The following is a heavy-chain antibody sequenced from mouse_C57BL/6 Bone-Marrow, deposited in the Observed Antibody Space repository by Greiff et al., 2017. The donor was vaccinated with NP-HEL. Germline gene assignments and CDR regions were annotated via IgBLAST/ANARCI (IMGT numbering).Heavy chain of an antibody. D-gene: IGHD2-1*01. CDR1: GFTFSDYG. Sequence: EVQVVESGGGLVKPGGSLKLSCAASGFTFSDYGMHWVRQAPEKGLEWVAYISSGSSTTNYADTVKGRFTISRDNAKNTLFLQMTSLRSEDAAMYYCATPYGNYVGFDYWGQGTTLTVSS. J-gene: IGHJ2*01. CDR3: ATPYGNYVGFDY. V-gene: IGHV5-17*01. CDR2: ISSGSSTT.